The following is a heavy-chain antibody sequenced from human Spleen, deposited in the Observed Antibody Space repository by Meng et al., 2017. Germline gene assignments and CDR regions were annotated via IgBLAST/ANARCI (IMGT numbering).Heavy chain of an antibody. V-gene: IGHV1-2*06. CDR2: IDPKSGGT. CDR3: ARGVGQYNSNWKFDP. CDR1: GYTFTDYY. Sequence: ASVKVSCKASGYTFTDYYFHWVRQAPGQGLEWMGRIDPKSGGTNFPEKFQGRVAMTRDTSIITVYMELSRLTYDDTAVYYCARGVGQYNSNWKFDPWGQGTLVTVSS. J-gene: IGHJ5*02. D-gene: IGHD6-13*01.